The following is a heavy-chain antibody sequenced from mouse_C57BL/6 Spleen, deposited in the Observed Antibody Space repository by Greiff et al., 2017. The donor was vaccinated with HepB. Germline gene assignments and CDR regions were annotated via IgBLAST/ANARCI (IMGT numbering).Heavy chain of an antibody. J-gene: IGHJ1*03. V-gene: IGHV5-9-1*02. CDR2: ISSGGDYI. D-gene: IGHD4-1*01. CDR3: TRVGGLGGNDFGD. CDR1: GFTFSSYA. Sequence: VQLKESGEGLVKPGGSLKLSCAASGFTFSSYAMSWVRQTPEKRLEWVAYISSGGDYIYYADTVKGRFTISRDNARNTLYLQMISLKSEDTAMYYCTRVGGLGGNDFGDRGTGTTLSVAS.